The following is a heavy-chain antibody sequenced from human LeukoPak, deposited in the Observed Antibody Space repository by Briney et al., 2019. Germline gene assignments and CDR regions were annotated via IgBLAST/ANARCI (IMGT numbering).Heavy chain of an antibody. D-gene: IGHD3-10*01. J-gene: IGHJ5*02. V-gene: IGHV3-21*01. CDR1: GFTFSSYS. CDR3: ARDSPFGDAGP. CDR2: ISSSSSYI. Sequence: GGSLRLSCAASGFTFSSYSMNWVRQAPGKGLEWVSSISSSSSYIYYADSVKGRFTISRDNAKNSLYLQMNSLGAEDTAVYYCARDSPFGDAGPWGQGTLVTVSS.